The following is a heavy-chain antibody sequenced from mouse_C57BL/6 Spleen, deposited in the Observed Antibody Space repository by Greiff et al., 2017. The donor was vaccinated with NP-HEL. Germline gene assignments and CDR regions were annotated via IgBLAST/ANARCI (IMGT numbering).Heavy chain of an antibody. CDR1: GFTFSSYG. Sequence: EVQGVESGGDLVKPGGSLKLSCAASGFTFSSYGMSWVRQTPDKRLEWVATISSGGSYTYYPDSVKGRFTISRDNAKNTLYLQMSSLKSEDTAMYYCARQGYYGSSGLDYWGQGTTLTVSS. J-gene: IGHJ2*01. CDR3: ARQGYYGSSGLDY. CDR2: ISSGGSYT. V-gene: IGHV5-6*01. D-gene: IGHD1-1*01.